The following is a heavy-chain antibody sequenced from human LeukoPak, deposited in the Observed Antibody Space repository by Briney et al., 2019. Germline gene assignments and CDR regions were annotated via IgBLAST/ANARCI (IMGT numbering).Heavy chain of an antibody. CDR2: IYYSGST. V-gene: IGHV4-59*08. CDR1: GDSISTYY. CDR3: ARHGALAYCGGDCSPNFDY. J-gene: IGHJ4*02. D-gene: IGHD2-21*02. Sequence: PSETLSLTCTVSGDSISTYYWSWIRQPPGKGLEWIGYIYYSGSTNYNPSLKSRVTISVDTSKNQFSLKLSSVTAADTAVYYCARHGALAYCGGDCSPNFDYWGQGTLVTVSS.